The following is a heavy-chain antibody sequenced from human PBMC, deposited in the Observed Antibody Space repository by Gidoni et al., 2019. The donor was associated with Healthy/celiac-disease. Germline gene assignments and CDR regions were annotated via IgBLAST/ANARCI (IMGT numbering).Heavy chain of an antibody. J-gene: IGHJ5*02. Sequence: EVQLVESGGGLVQPGGSLRLSCAASGFTFSSYAMGWVRQAPGKGLGWVAAFSGSGGNKSHCVSLKGRVTISRENSKNTLYLQMNSLRAEDMAVYYCAKDLIFPLDWFDPWGQGTLVTVSS. D-gene: IGHD3-9*01. CDR1: GFTFSSYA. CDR3: AKDLIFPLDWFDP. CDR2: FSGSGGNK. V-gene: IGHV3-23*04.